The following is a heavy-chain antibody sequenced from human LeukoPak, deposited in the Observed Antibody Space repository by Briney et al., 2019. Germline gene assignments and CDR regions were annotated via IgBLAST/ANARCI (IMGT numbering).Heavy chain of an antibody. J-gene: IGHJ4*02. V-gene: IGHV3-48*01. CDR3: ARGSTYYDSSGQVPFDY. CDR2: ISRSSSTI. CDR1: GFTFSTYS. Sequence: GSLRLSCAASGFTFSTYSMNWVRQAPGKGLEWVSYISRSSSTIYYADSVKGRFTISRDNAKNSLYLQMNSLRAEDTAVYYCARGSTYYDSSGQVPFDYWGQGTLVTVSS. D-gene: IGHD3-22*01.